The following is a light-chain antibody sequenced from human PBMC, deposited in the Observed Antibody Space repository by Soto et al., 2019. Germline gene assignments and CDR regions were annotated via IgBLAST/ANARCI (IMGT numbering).Light chain of an antibody. CDR3: QQSYSTPLT. V-gene: IGKV1-39*01. CDR1: QGIRND. J-gene: IGKJ4*01. CDR2: AAS. Sequence: DIQMTQSPSSLSASVGERVTITCRASQGIRNDLGWYQQKQGKAPKXXTYAASSLQSGVPSRFSGSGSGTDGTLTISSLQTEDGATYYCQQSYSTPLTFGGGTKVDIK.